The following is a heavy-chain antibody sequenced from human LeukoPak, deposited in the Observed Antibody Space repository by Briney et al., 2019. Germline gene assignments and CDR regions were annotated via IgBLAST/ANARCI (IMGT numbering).Heavy chain of an antibody. D-gene: IGHD3-22*01. CDR2: ISSSGSTI. CDR1: GFTFSDYY. CDR3: AVGYYYDSSGYPVDY. Sequence: PGGSLRLSCAASGFTFSDYYMSWIRQAPGKGLEWVSYISSSGSTIYCADSVKGRLTISRDNAKNSLYLQMNSLRAEDTAVYYCAVGYYYDSSGYPVDYWGQGTLVTVSS. V-gene: IGHV3-11*01. J-gene: IGHJ4*02.